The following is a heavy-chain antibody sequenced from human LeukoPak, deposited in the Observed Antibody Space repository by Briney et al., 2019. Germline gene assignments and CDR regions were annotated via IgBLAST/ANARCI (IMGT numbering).Heavy chain of an antibody. V-gene: IGHV4-38-2*02. CDR1: GYSISSGYY. Sequence: SETLSLTCTVSGYSISSGYYWGWIRQPPGKGLEWIGSIYHSGSTYYNPSLKSRVTISVDTSKNQFSLKLSSVTAADTAVYYCARGDGDKSSYYYYYMDVWGKGTTVTVSS. CDR3: ARGDGDKSSYYYYYMDV. CDR2: IYHSGST. D-gene: IGHD5-24*01. J-gene: IGHJ6*03.